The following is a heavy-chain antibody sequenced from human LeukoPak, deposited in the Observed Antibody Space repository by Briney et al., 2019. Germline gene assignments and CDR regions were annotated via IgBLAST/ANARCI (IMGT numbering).Heavy chain of an antibody. D-gene: IGHD6-19*01. CDR3: ARAVAGTHWFDP. CDR2: IDIPGNT. Sequence: GGSLRLSCAASGFTLSSYDMHWVRQVTGKGLEWVSGIDIPGNTYYPDSVKGRFTRSRESAKNSLYLQMNSLRAGDTAVYYCARAVAGTHWFDPWGQGTLVTVSS. V-gene: IGHV3-13*01. CDR1: GFTLSSYD. J-gene: IGHJ5*02.